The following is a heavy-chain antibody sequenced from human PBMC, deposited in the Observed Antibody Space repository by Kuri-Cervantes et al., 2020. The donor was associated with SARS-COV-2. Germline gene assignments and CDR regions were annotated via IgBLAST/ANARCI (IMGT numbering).Heavy chain of an antibody. CDR3: ARPTRGKLD. D-gene: IGHD1-7*01. V-gene: IGHV5-51*01. CDR2: IYPGDSDT. Sequence: KVSCKGSGYSFTGYWIAWVRQMPGKGLECMGIIYPGDSDTRYSPSFQCQVTISADKSINTAYLQWSSLKASDTAMYYCARPTRGKLDWGPGTLVTVPS. J-gene: IGHJ4*02. CDR1: GYSFTGYW.